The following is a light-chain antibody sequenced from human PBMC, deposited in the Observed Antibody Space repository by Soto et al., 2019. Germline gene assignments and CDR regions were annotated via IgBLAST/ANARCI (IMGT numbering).Light chain of an antibody. Sequence: IVLTQSPGNLSLSPGERATLSCRASQSVSSYLAWYQQKPGQAPRLLIYDASNRATGIPARFSGSGSGTDFTLTISSLEPEDFAVYYCQQRSKWPWTFGQGTKVDIK. J-gene: IGKJ1*01. CDR2: DAS. CDR1: QSVSSY. CDR3: QQRSKWPWT. V-gene: IGKV3-11*01.